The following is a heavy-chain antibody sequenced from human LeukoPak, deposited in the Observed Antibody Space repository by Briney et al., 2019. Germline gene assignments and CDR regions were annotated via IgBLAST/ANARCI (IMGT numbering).Heavy chain of an antibody. V-gene: IGHV1-2*06. J-gene: IGHJ3*02. CDR3: ARYGYSYGYHI. Sequence: EASVKVSFKASGYTFTVYYMHWVRQAPGQGLEWMGRINPNSGGTNYAQKFQGRVTMTRGTSISTAYMELSRLRSDDTAVYYCARYGYSYGYHIWGQGTMVTVSS. CDR1: GYTFTVYY. D-gene: IGHD5-18*01. CDR2: INPNSGGT.